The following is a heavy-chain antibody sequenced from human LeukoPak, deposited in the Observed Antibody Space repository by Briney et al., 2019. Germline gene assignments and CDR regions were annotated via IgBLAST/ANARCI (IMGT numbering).Heavy chain of an antibody. CDR3: ARGVSDSRGYYHGDS. CDR1: GSTFIDYY. D-gene: IGHD3-22*01. J-gene: IGHJ4*02. Sequence: ASVKVSCKASGSTFIDYYIHWVRQAPGQGLEWMGWIIPNSGGTNYAQNFQGRVTMTRDTSISTAYMELSRLRPDDTAVYYCARGVSDSRGYYHGDSWGQGTLVTVSS. V-gene: IGHV1-2*02. CDR2: IIPNSGGT.